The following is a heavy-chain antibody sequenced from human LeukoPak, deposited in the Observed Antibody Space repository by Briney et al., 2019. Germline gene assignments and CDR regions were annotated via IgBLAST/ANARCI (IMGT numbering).Heavy chain of an antibody. CDR1: GGPCRLYY. CDR3: AINVWSLDYYYYSMDV. V-gene: IGHV4-34*01. Sequence: SETLSLTCDVHGGPCRLYYWNWVRQPPGKGLEWMGEINHSGSTNYNPSLESRVTISVDTSKNQFSLKLTSVTAADTAVYFCAINVWSLDYYYYSMDVWGKGTTVTVSS. CDR2: INHSGST. J-gene: IGHJ6*03. D-gene: IGHD3-16*01.